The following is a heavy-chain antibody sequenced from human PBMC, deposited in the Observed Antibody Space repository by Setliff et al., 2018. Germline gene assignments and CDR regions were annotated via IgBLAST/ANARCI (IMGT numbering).Heavy chain of an antibody. CDR2: VYYSGYT. V-gene: IGHV4-39*07. CDR3: ARLSWDGLRYHGLDV. D-gene: IGHD3-10*01. Sequence: PSETLSLTCNVSGGSVSSTSHYWGWIRQPPGKGMEWIGSVYYSGYTYYNPSLQSRVTISVDMSKNQFSMKLTSVTAADTAVYYCARLSWDGLRYHGLDVWGQGTTVTVSS. CDR1: GGSVSSTSHY. J-gene: IGHJ6*02.